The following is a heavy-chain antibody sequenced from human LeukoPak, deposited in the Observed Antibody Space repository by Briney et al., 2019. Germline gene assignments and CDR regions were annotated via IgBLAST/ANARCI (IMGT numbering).Heavy chain of an antibody. CDR3: TTGTSTVVIGGVYYYYGMDV. CDR1: GFIFSDAW. CDR2: IKSKTDGGTT. Sequence: PGGSLRLSCAASGFIFSDAWMSWVRQAPGKGLEWVGRIKSKTDGGTTDYAAPVNGRFTIPRDDSKNTLYLQMNSLKTEDTAVYYCTTGTSTVVIGGVYYYYGMDVWGQGTTVTVSS. V-gene: IGHV3-15*01. J-gene: IGHJ6*02. D-gene: IGHD4-23*01.